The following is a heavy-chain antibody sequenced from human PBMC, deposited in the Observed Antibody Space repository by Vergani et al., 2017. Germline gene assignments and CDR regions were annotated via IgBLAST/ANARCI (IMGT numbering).Heavy chain of an antibody. CDR3: SRGRGAGKYYFDY. CDR2: IYTSGST. V-gene: IGHV4-39*07. Sequence: QLQLQESGPGLVKPSETLSLTCTVSGGSISSSSYYWGWIRQPPGKGLDWIGSIYTSGSTNYNPSLKSRVTISVDTSKNQFSLKLSSVTAADTAVYYCSRGRGAGKYYFDYWGQGTLVTVSS. D-gene: IGHD1-26*01. J-gene: IGHJ4*02. CDR1: GGSISSSSYY.